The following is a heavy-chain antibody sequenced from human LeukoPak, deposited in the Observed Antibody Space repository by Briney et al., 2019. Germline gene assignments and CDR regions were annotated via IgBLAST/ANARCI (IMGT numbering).Heavy chain of an antibody. Sequence: PGESLKISCKGSGYSFTSHWIAWVRQMPGKGLEWMGTIYPVDSDSRYSPSFQGQVTISADKSSSTAYLQWSSLKTSDTAMYYCARRDIALIGALDPWGQGTLVTVSS. CDR1: GYSFTSHW. D-gene: IGHD3-22*01. CDR2: IYPVDSDS. J-gene: IGHJ5*02. CDR3: ARRDIALIGALDP. V-gene: IGHV5-51*01.